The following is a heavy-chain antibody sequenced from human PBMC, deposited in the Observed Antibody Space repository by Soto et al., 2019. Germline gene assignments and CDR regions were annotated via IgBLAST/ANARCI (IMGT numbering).Heavy chain of an antibody. CDR1: GYTFTGYY. Sequence: ASLKVSCKASGYTFTGYYMHWVRQAPGQGLEWMGWINPNSGGTNYAQKFQGRVTMTRDTSISTAYMELSRLRSDDTAVYYCAREDRELWSGYYHPLRYYYYGMDVWGQGTTVTFSS. V-gene: IGHV1-2*02. D-gene: IGHD3-3*01. CDR3: AREDRELWSGYYHPLRYYYYGMDV. CDR2: INPNSGGT. J-gene: IGHJ6*02.